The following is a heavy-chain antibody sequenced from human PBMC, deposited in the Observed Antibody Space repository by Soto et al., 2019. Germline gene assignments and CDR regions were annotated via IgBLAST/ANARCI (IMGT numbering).Heavy chain of an antibody. Sequence: PSETLSLTCTVSGGSISSYYWSWIRQHPVKGLEWIGYIYYSGSTYYNPSLKSRVTISVDTSKNQFSLKLSSVTAADTAVYYCARHSALWYYYYGMDVWGQGTTVTFSS. CDR2: IYYSGST. J-gene: IGHJ6*02. CDR1: GGSISSYY. D-gene: IGHD3-16*01. CDR3: ARHSALWYYYYGMDV. V-gene: IGHV4-59*08.